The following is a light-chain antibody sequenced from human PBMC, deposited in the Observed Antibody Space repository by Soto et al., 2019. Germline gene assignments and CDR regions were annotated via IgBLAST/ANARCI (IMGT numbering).Light chain of an antibody. CDR1: SSDVGGYNY. J-gene: IGLJ1*01. V-gene: IGLV2-14*03. CDR3: SSYTPSNTRQIV. Sequence: HCVLTKPVSLNGVAGQAITISCTDTSSDVGGYNYVSWYQHHPGKAPKLLIYDVSNRPSGISNRFSGPKSDNTASLTISGLQPEDEADYYCSSYTPSNTRQIVFGTGPKVTVL. CDR2: DVS.